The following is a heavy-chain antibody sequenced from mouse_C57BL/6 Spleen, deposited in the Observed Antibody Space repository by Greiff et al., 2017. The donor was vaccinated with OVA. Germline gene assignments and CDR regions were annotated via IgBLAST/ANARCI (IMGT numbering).Heavy chain of an antibody. CDR1: GYTFTDYY. CDR3: ARGGDWAPFDY. CDR2: INPNNGGT. V-gene: IGHV1-26*01. Sequence: VQLQQSGPELVKPGASVKISCKASGYTFTDYYMNWVKQSHGKSLEWIGDINPNNGGTSYNQKFKGKATLTVDKSSSTAYMELRSLTSEDSAVYYCARGGDWAPFDYWGQGTTLTVSS. D-gene: IGHD4-1*01. J-gene: IGHJ2*01.